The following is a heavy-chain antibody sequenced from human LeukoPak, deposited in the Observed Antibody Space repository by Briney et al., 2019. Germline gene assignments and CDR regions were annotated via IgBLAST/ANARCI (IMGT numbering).Heavy chain of an antibody. V-gene: IGHV5-10-1*01. CDR3: ARLPGYCTVGSCYFDY. CDR1: GYSFTSYW. D-gene: IGHD2-15*01. CDR2: IDPSDSYT. Sequence: GESLKISCKGSGYSFTSYWISWVRQMPGKGLEWMGRIDPSDSYTNYSPSFQGHVTISADESISTAYLQWSSLKASDTAMYYCARLPGYCTVGSCYFDYWGQGTLVTVSS. J-gene: IGHJ4*02.